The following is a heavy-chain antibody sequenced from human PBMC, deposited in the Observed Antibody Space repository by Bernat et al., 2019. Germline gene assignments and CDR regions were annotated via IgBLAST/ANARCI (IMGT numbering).Heavy chain of an antibody. Sequence: EVQLLESGGGLVQPGGSLRLSCAASGFTFSSYAMSWVRQAPGKGLEWVSAISGSGGSTYYADSVKGRFTISRDNSKNTLYLQMISLRAEDTAVYYCAKDVVGSGWYHYWGQGTLVTVSS. CDR3: AKDVVGSGWYHY. D-gene: IGHD6-19*01. CDR1: GFTFSSYA. CDR2: ISGSGGST. J-gene: IGHJ4*02. V-gene: IGHV3-23*01.